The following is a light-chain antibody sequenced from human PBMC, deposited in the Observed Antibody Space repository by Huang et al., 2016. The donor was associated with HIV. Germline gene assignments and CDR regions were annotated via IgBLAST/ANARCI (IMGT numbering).Light chain of an antibody. CDR2: GSS. V-gene: IGKV3-15*01. Sequence: EIVMTQSPATLSVSPGQRVTLSCRANWSVSTNLAWYQPSHGQAPRLLIYGSSTRAPGIPARFSGSGSGTDFSLTISRLQSEDFALYYCHQYNNWLLSFGGGTRV. J-gene: IGKJ4*01. CDR1: WSVSTN. CDR3: HQYNNWLLS.